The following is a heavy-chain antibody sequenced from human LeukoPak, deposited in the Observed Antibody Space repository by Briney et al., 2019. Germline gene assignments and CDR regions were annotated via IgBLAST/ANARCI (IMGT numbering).Heavy chain of an antibody. CDR3: ASSYGSGTYHYFAY. J-gene: IGHJ4*02. CDR2: MYNSGST. CDR1: GGSIRSYC. D-gene: IGHD3-10*01. V-gene: IGHV4-4*08. Sequence: KSSETLSLTCTVSGGSIRSYCGSWVRQPPAKGLEWIGFMYNSGSTNYNPSLKRRVPISVSTSKNQFSLNLTSVSAAATAVYYCASSYGSGTYHYFAYWGQGTLVTVSS.